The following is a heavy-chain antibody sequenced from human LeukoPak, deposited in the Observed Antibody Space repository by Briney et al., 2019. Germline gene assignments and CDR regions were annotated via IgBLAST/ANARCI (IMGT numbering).Heavy chain of an antibody. J-gene: IGHJ4*02. CDR1: GGTFSSYA. CDR3: ERDTPPVGLVVVAANDY. D-gene: IGHD2-15*01. V-gene: IGHV1-69*04. Sequence: SVKVSCKASGGTFSSYAISWVRQAPGQGREWMGRIIPILGIANYAQKFQGRGTITADKSTSKVYMELSRLRSEDTAVYYCERDTPPVGLVVVAANDYWGQGTLVTVSS. CDR2: IIPILGIA.